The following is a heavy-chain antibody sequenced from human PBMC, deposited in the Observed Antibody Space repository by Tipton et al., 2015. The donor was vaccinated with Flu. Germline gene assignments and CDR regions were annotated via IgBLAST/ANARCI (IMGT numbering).Heavy chain of an antibody. Sequence: LSCTVSGGSLSSYYWSWIRQPAGKGLEWIGRIYSSGGSKYNPSLRGRLTMSVDASKKEFSLKLNSVTAADTAVYYCARDSGSGTFMIFDFWGQGMLVTVSS. V-gene: IGHV4-4*07. CDR3: ARDSGSGTFMIFDF. D-gene: IGHD3-10*01. CDR2: IYSSGGS. J-gene: IGHJ4*02. CDR1: GGSLSSYY.